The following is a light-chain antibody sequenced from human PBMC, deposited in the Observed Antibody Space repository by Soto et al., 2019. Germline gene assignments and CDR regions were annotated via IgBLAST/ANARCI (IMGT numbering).Light chain of an antibody. V-gene: IGLV2-8*01. CDR1: SSDVGSYSY. CDR3: GSYAGSNIWV. J-gene: IGLJ2*01. CDR2: EVS. Sequence: QSALTQPPSASGSPGQSVTISCTGTSSDVGSYSYVSWYQQYPDKAPKLMIYEVSKRPSGVPDRFSGSKSGNTASLTVSGLQAEDEAYYYCGSYAGSNIWVFGGGTKVTVL.